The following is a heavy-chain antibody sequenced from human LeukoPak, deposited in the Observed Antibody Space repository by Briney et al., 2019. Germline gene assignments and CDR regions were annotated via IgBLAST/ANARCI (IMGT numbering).Heavy chain of an antibody. V-gene: IGHV3-30*18. CDR1: GFTISSYG. D-gene: IGHD2-21*02. CDR2: ISYDGTNK. Sequence: GGSLRLSCAAYGFTISSYGMHWVRQAPGKGLEWVAFISYDGTNKYYADSVRGRFTISRDNSKNTLYLQMNSLRPEDTAVYYCAKDLQVTPDYWGQGTLVTVSS. J-gene: IGHJ4*02. CDR3: AKDLQVTPDY.